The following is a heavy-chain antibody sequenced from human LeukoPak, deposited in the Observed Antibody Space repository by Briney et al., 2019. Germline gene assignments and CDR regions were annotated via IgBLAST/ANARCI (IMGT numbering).Heavy chain of an antibody. D-gene: IGHD3-22*01. V-gene: IGHV4-61*02. J-gene: IGHJ4*02. Sequence: SETLSLTCTVSGGSISSSSYYWSWIRLPAGKGLEWIGRIYTSGSTNYNPSLKSRVTISVDTSKNQFSLKLSSVTAADTAVYYCARDGSGYSFDYWGQGTLVTVSS. CDR3: ARDGSGYSFDY. CDR1: GGSISSSSYY. CDR2: IYTSGST.